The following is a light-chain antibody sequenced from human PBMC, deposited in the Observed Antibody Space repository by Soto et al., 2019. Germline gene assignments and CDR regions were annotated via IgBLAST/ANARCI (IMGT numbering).Light chain of an antibody. CDR1: QSVSSY. J-gene: IGKJ3*01. Sequence: EIVLTQSPATLSLSPGERATLSCRASQSVSSYLAWYQQKPGQAPRLLIYDASNRATGIPARFSGSGSGTDFTLTISSLAPEDFAVYYCQQRSNWPPFFTFGPGTKVDIK. CDR2: DAS. V-gene: IGKV3-11*01. CDR3: QQRSNWPPFFT.